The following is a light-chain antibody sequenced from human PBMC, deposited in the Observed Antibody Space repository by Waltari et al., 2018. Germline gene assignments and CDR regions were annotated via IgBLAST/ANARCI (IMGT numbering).Light chain of an antibody. Sequence: QSALTQPASVSGSLGQSFTISCTGTYRDVGTYNLLPWYQQHPGKAPKLLIFDVTARPSGVSNRFSGSKSGNTASLTISGLQAEDEADYYCCSYAGNFIWVFGGGTKLTVL. J-gene: IGLJ3*02. CDR1: YRDVGTYNL. V-gene: IGLV2-23*02. CDR3: CSYAGNFIWV. CDR2: DVT.